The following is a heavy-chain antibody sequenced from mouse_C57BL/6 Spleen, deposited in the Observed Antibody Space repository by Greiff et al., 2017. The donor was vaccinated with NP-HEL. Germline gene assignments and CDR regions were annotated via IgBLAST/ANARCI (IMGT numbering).Heavy chain of an antibody. J-gene: IGHJ2*01. V-gene: IGHV7-3*01. D-gene: IGHD2-2*01. CDR3: ASYDGYDEGGFDY. CDR2: ISNKANGYTT. CDR1: GFTFTDYY. Sequence: EVQLVESGGGLVQPGGSLSLSCAASGFTFTDYYMSWVRQPPGKALEWLGVISNKANGYTTEYSSSVKGRFTISRDNSKSILYLQMNALRAEDSATYYCASYDGYDEGGFDYWGQGTTLTVSS.